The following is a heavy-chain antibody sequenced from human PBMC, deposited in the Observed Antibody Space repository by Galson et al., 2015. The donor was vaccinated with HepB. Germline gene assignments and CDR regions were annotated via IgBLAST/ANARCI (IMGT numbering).Heavy chain of an antibody. CDR3: AKDPGVRGVIEGAFDI. CDR2: ISGSGGST. CDR1: GFTFSSYA. V-gene: IGHV3-23*01. J-gene: IGHJ3*02. Sequence: SLRLSCAASGFTFSSYAMSWVRQAPGKGLEWVSAISGSGGSTYYADSVKGRFTISRDNSKNTLYLQMNSLRAEDTAVYYCAKDPGVRGVIEGAFDIWGQGTMVTVSS. D-gene: IGHD3-10*01.